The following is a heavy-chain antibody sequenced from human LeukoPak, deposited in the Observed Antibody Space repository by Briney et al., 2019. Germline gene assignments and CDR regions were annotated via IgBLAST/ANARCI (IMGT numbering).Heavy chain of an antibody. CDR3: ARVRYSGYDSHNWFDP. CDR1: GYTFTDYY. Sequence: ASVKVSCKASGYTFTDYYIHWVRQAPGQGLEWMGWINPNSGGTGYAQKFQGRVTMTRDTSISTAYMALSSLRSDDTAVYYCARVRYSGYDSHNWFDPWGQGTLVTVYS. J-gene: IGHJ5*02. V-gene: IGHV1-2*02. CDR2: INPNSGGT. D-gene: IGHD5-12*01.